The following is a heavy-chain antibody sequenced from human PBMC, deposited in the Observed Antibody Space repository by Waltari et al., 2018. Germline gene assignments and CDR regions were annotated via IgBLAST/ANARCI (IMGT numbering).Heavy chain of an antibody. CDR3: ARGTYPLILRFLEWFPRAFDY. V-gene: IGHV4-34*01. CDR1: GGSFSGYY. CDR2: INHSGST. Sequence: QVQLQQWGAGLLKPSETLSLTCAVYGGSFSGYYWSWIRQPPGKGLEWIGEINHSGSTNYNPSLKSRVTISVDTSKNQFSLKLSSVTAADTAVYYCARGTYPLILRFLEWFPRAFDYWGQGTLVTVSS. J-gene: IGHJ4*02. D-gene: IGHD3-3*01.